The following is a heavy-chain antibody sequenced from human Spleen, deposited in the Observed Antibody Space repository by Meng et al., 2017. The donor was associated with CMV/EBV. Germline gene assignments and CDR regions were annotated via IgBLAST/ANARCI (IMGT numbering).Heavy chain of an antibody. D-gene: IGHD2-15*01. Sequence: GESLKISCAASGFTFDIYSMNWVRQAPGKGLEWVSSISTNSDYTYYADSVKGRFTISRDNVKNSLYLQMNSLRAEDTAFYHCARGEDTIYWEVAFHIWGQGTMVTVSS. J-gene: IGHJ3*02. V-gene: IGHV3-21*04. CDR2: ISTNSDYT. CDR3: ARGEDTIYWEVAFHI. CDR1: GFTFDIYS.